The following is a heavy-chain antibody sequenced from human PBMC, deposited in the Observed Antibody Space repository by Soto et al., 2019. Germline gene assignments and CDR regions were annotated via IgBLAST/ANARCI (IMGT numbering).Heavy chain of an antibody. D-gene: IGHD3-9*01. CDR3: ARADFDVLTGYYTSSYYFGY. CDR2: IKPSSGGT. V-gene: IGHV1-2*02. J-gene: IGHJ4*02. CDR1: GYRFTAYY. Sequence: GASVKVSCKASGYRFTAYYMYWVRQAPGQGLEGMGWIKPSSGGTKYAQKFQGRVTMARDTSISTAYMELSRLRSDDTAVYYCARADFDVLTGYYTSSYYFGYWGQGTLVTVSS.